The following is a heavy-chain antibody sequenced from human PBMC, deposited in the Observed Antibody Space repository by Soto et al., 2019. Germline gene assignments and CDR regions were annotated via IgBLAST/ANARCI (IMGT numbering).Heavy chain of an antibody. CDR1: GGTFSRNT. D-gene: IGHD3-22*01. J-gene: IGHJ4*02. CDR2: IMPIFGSA. V-gene: IGHV1-69*13. Sequence: ASVKVSCKASGGTFSRNTISWVRQAPGQGLEWMGGIMPIFGSANYAQKFQGRVTITADENTRTVYMELSRLRSEDTAVYYCARQFDSDTTGYYYAYWGQGTLVTVSS. CDR3: ARQFDSDTTGYYYAY.